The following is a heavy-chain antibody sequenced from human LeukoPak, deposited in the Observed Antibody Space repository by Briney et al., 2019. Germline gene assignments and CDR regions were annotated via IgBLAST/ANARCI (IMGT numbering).Heavy chain of an antibody. CDR3: ARRKQLWSYYYMDV. D-gene: IGHD5-18*01. V-gene: IGHV4-34*11. CDR2: IYYSGST. CDR1: GGSFSGYY. J-gene: IGHJ6*03. Sequence: SETLSLTCADYGGSFSGYYWTRIRQPPEKGLEWIGYIYYSGSTNYNPSLKSRATISIDTSKNQFSLKLNSVTAADTAIYYCARRKQLWSYYYMDVWGKGTTVTLSS.